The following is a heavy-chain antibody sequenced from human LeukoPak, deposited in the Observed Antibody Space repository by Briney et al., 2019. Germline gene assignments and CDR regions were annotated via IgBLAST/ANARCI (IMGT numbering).Heavy chain of an antibody. Sequence: SETLSLTCTVSGGSLNSYYWSWIRQPPGKGLEWIGYIYYSGSTNYNPSLKSRVTISVDTSKNQFSLKLSSVTAADTAVFYCARQSYSSSWGSYYFDYWGQGTLVTVSS. V-gene: IGHV4-59*08. CDR3: ARQSYSSSWGSYYFDY. D-gene: IGHD6-13*01. CDR2: IYYSGST. J-gene: IGHJ4*02. CDR1: GGSLNSYY.